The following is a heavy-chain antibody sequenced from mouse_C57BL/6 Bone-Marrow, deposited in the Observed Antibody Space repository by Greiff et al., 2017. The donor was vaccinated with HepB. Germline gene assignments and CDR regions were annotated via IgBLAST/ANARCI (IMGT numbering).Heavy chain of an antibody. V-gene: IGHV5-9-1*02. CDR1: GFTFSSYA. J-gene: IGHJ1*03. CDR3: TRDRHYGSSYWYFDV. D-gene: IGHD1-1*01. Sequence: VQLKESGEGLVKPGGSLKLSCAASGFTFSSYAMSWVRQTPEKRLEWVAYISSGGDYIYYADTVKGRFIISRDNARNTRYLQMSSLKSEDTAMYYCTRDRHYGSSYWYFDVWGTGTTVTVSS. CDR2: ISSGGDYI.